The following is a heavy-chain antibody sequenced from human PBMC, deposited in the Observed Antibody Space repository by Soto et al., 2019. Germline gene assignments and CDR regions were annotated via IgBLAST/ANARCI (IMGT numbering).Heavy chain of an antibody. CDR1: GGTFSSYT. J-gene: IGHJ6*02. CDR3: ARETDCSGGSCYSAFYYGMDV. CDR2: IIPILGIA. Sequence: ASVKVSCKASGGTFSSYTISWVRQAPGQGLEWMGRIIPILGIANYAQKFQGRVTITADKSTSTAYMELSSLRSEDTAVYYCARETDCSGGSCYSAFYYGMDVWGQGTTVTVSS. D-gene: IGHD2-15*01. V-gene: IGHV1-69*04.